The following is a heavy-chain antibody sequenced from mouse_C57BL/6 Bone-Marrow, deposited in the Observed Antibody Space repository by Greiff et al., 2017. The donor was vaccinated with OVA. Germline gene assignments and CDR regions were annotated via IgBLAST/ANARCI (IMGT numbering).Heavy chain of an antibody. J-gene: IGHJ2*01. CDR2: ISDGGSYT. V-gene: IGHV5-4*01. CDR3: AREDYGNRDY. Sequence: EVKLMESGGGLVKPGGSLKLSCAASGFTFSSYAMSWVRQTPEKRLEWVATISDGGSYTYYPDNVKGRFTISRDNAKNNLYLQMSHLKSEDTAMYYCAREDYGNRDYWGQGTTLTVSS. CDR1: GFTFSSYA. D-gene: IGHD2-1*01.